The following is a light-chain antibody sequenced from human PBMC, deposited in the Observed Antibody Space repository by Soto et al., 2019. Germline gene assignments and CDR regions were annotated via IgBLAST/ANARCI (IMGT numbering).Light chain of an antibody. CDR3: QQYNNWPPT. V-gene: IGKV3-15*01. CDR2: GAS. CDR1: QSVSSSY. J-gene: IGKJ1*01. Sequence: EIVLTQSPGTLSLSPGERATLSCSASQSVSSSYLAWYQQKPGLAPRLLIYGASSRATGIPDRFSGSGSGTEFTLTISSLQSEDFAVYYCQQYNNWPPTFGQGTKV.